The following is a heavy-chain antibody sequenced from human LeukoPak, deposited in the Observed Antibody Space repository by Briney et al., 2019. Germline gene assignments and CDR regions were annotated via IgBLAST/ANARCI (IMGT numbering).Heavy chain of an antibody. V-gene: IGHV1-18*01. J-gene: IGHJ6*02. CDR2: TSAYNGNT. D-gene: IGHD2-2*01. CDR1: GYTFTSYG. Sequence: ASVKVSCKASGYTFTSYGISWVRQAPGQGLEWMGWTSAYNGNTNYAQKLQGRVTMTTDTSTSTAYMELRSLRSDDTAVYYCARPLIGYCSSTSCYRTAYYYYGMDVWGQGTTVTVSS. CDR3: ARPLIGYCSSTSCYRTAYYYYGMDV.